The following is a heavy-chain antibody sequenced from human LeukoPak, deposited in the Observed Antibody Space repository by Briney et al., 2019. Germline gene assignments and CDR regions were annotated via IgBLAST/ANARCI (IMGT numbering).Heavy chain of an antibody. CDR3: ASIDRGDFADAFDI. CDR2: IIPIFGTA. Sequence: ASVKVSCKASGGTFSSYAISWVRQAPGQGLEWMGGIIPIFGTANYAQKFQGRVTITADESTSTAYMELSSLRSEDTAVYYCASIDRGDFADAFDIWGQGTMVTVSS. J-gene: IGHJ3*02. CDR1: GGTFSSYA. V-gene: IGHV1-69*01. D-gene: IGHD3-10*01.